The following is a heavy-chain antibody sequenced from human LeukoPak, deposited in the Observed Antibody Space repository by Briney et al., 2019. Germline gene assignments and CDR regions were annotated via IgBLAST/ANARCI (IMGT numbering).Heavy chain of an antibody. Sequence: PGGSLRLSCAASGFTFNLAWINWVRQAPGKGLEWVGRIKNKVDGGTTDYAAPVKGRFTISRDDSKNTVCLQMNSLKSEDTALYYCNTDGDYGDYVDSWGQGTLVTVSS. CDR1: GFTFNLAW. CDR2: IKNKVDGGTT. J-gene: IGHJ4*02. V-gene: IGHV3-15*07. CDR3: NTDGDYGDYVDS. D-gene: IGHD4-17*01.